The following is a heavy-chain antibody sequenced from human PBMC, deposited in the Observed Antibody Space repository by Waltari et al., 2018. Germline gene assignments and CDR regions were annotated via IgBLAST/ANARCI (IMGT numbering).Heavy chain of an antibody. D-gene: IGHD2-15*01. Sequence: QVQLQESGPGLVKPSETLSLTCAVSGYSISSGYYWGWIRQPPGKGLEWIGISYHSGRNYSHPSLKSRVTIAVDTSKNQFSLKLSSVTAADTAVYYCATTTVVVRGGFYYWGQGTLVTVSS. V-gene: IGHV4-38-2*01. CDR1: GYSISSGYY. J-gene: IGHJ4*02. CDR2: SYHSGRN. CDR3: ATTTVVVRGGFYY.